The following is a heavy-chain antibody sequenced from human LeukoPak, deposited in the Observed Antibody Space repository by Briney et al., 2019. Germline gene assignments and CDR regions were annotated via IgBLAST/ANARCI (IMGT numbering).Heavy chain of an antibody. D-gene: IGHD3-16*01. CDR2: ISRRSSQL. CDR3: AKTTWDYVWGSYRGYFDY. Sequence: GGSLSLSCVPSGFTFSSYSMKWVRQPPGKGREWVSSISRRSSQLSYADSGKGRFTISRDNAKNSLYLQMNSLRAEDTAVYYCAKTTWDYVWGSYRGYFDYWGQGTLVTVSS. V-gene: IGHV3-21*04. CDR1: GFTFSSYS. J-gene: IGHJ4*02.